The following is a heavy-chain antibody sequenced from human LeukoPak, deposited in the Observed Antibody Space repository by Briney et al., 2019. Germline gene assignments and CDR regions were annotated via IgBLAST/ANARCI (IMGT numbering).Heavy chain of an antibody. V-gene: IGHV4-34*01. J-gene: IGHJ4*02. CDR2: INHSGST. CDR1: GGSFSGYY. Sequence: PSETLSLTCAVYGGSFSGYYWSWIRQPPGKGLEWIGEINHSGSTNYNPSLKSRVTISVDTSKNQFSLKLSSVTAADTAVYYCASLAAGDSFDYWGQGTLVIVSS. CDR3: ASLAAGDSFDY. D-gene: IGHD6-13*01.